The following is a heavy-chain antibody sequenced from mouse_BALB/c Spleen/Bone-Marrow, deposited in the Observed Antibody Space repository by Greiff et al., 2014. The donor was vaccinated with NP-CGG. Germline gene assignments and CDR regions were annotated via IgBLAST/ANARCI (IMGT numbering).Heavy chain of an antibody. V-gene: IGHV5-4*02. D-gene: IGHD2-14*01. J-gene: IGHJ4*01. Sequence: VQLKESGGGLVKPGGSLKLSCAASGFTLSDYYMYWVRQTPEKRLEWVATIRDGGSYTYYPDSVKGRFTISRDIAKNNLYLQMSSLKSEDTAMYYCARDRGVQGYAMDYWGQGTSVTVSS. CDR1: GFTLSDYY. CDR2: IRDGGSYT. CDR3: ARDRGVQGYAMDY.